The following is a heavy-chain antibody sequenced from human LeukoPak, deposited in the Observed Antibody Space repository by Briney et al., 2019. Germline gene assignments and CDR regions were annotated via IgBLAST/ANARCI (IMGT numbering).Heavy chain of an antibody. Sequence: ASVKVSCKASGGTFNSYAISWVRQAPGQGLEWMGRIIPIFGKANYAQKFQGRVTITTDESTSTAYMELSSLRSEDTAVYYCARGKIVVVPAADNWFDPWGQGTLVTVSS. CDR2: IIPIFGKA. J-gene: IGHJ5*02. CDR1: GGTFNSYA. V-gene: IGHV1-69*05. D-gene: IGHD2-2*01. CDR3: ARGKIVVVPAADNWFDP.